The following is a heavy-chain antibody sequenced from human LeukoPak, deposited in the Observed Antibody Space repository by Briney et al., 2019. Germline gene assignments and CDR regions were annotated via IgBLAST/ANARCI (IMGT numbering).Heavy chain of an antibody. D-gene: IGHD3-16*02. CDR1: RFTASSNY. CDR3: SRSPKDYVWGSYRNYYFDY. V-gene: IGHV3-66*01. J-gene: IGHJ4*02. CDR2: IYSGGST. Sequence: GGSLRLSPAASRFTASSNYMSSGPEAPGKGLECGSVIYSGGSTYYADSVKCRFTISRNNSKNTLYLQMNSLRAEDAAVYYCSRSPKDYVWGSYRNYYFDYRGQGTLVTVS.